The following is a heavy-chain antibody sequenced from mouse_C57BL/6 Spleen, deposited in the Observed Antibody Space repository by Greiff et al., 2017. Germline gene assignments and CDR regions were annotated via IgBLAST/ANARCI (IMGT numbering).Heavy chain of an antibody. Sequence: VMLVESGPGLVQPSQSLSITCTVSGFSLTSYGVHWVRQSPGKGLEWLGVIWSGGSPDYNAAFISRLSISKDNSKSQVFFKMYSLQADDTAIYYCARGGMGYFDYWGQGTTLTVSS. J-gene: IGHJ2*01. CDR3: ARGGMGYFDY. CDR1: GFSLTSYG. CDR2: IWSGGSP. V-gene: IGHV2-2*01. D-gene: IGHD2-3*01.